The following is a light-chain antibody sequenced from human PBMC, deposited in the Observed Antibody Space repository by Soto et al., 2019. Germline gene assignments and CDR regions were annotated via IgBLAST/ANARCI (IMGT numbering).Light chain of an antibody. CDR2: DAS. J-gene: IGKJ4*01. CDR3: QQYNSYLT. V-gene: IGKV1-5*01. CDR1: QSISSW. Sequence: DIQMTQSPSTLSASVGDRVTITCRASQSISSWLAWYQQKPGKAPKLLIYDASSLESGVPSRFSGSGSGTEFTLTISSLQPDDFPTYYCQQYNSYLTFGVGTKVEIK.